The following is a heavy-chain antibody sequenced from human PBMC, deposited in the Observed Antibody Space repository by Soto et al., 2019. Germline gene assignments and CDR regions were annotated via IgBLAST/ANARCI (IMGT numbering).Heavy chain of an antibody. CDR3: SRVVGATTSVAFDI. CDR2: IIPILGTA. Sequence: QVQLVQAGAEVKKPGSSVKVSCKASGGTFSSYAISWVRQAPGQGLEWMGGIIPILGTANYAQKFQGRVTSTADESTTTAYMELSSLRSADTAVYYCSRVVGATTSVAFDIWGQGTMVTVSS. CDR1: GGTFSSYA. D-gene: IGHD1-26*01. V-gene: IGHV1-69*01. J-gene: IGHJ3*02.